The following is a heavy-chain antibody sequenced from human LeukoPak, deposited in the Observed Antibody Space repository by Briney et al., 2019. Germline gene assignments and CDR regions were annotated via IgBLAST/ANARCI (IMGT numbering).Heavy chain of an antibody. D-gene: IGHD3-10*01. V-gene: IGHV3-7*01. J-gene: IGHJ4*02. Sequence: GGSLRVSCAASGFTLSSYWMSWVRQAPGKGLEWVANIKQDGSEKYYVDSVKGRFTISRDNAKNSLHLQMNSLRAEDTAVYYCTRDFLGVRGAPYYFDYWGQGTLVTVSS. CDR2: IKQDGSEK. CDR1: GFTLSSYW. CDR3: TRDFLGVRGAPYYFDY.